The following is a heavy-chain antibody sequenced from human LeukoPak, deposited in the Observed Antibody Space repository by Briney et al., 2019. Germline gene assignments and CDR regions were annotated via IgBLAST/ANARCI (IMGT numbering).Heavy chain of an antibody. Sequence: GGSLRLSCAAPGFMFSSYWMTWVRQAPGKGLEWVANINQDGSETYYVDSVKGRFTIPRDNAKDSLYLQMNSLRAEDTAVYYCSRGDSGSYIGWAFEMWGQGTLVTVSS. J-gene: IGHJ3*02. D-gene: IGHD3-22*01. V-gene: IGHV3-7*04. CDR3: SRGDSGSYIGWAFEM. CDR2: INQDGSET. CDR1: GFMFSSYW.